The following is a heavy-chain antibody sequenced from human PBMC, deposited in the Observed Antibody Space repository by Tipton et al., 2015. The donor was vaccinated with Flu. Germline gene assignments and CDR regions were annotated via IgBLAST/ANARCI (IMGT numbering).Heavy chain of an antibody. Sequence: TLSLTCSVSGASVSSGGYSWSWIRQPPGKGLEWVGYIYHSGTTYYNPSLKSRVIISGDRSKNQFSLKLSSVTAADTAVYYCARVGAVTMVRGLAFDAFDIWGLGTMVAVSS. D-gene: IGHD3-10*01. V-gene: IGHV4-30-2*01. CDR3: ARVGAVTMVRGLAFDAFDI. CDR1: GASVSSGGYS. CDR2: IYHSGTT. J-gene: IGHJ3*02.